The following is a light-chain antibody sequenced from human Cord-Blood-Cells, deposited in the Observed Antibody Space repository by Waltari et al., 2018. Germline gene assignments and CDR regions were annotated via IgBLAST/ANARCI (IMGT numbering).Light chain of an antibody. CDR3: AAWDDSLSGPV. Sequence: QSVLTQPPSASGTPGQRVTISCPGSRSNIGSNHIYCYQQLPGTAPKLLIYRNNQRPSGVPDRFSGSKSGTSASLAISGLRSEDEADYYCAAWDDSLSGPVFGGGTKLTVL. V-gene: IGLV1-47*01. CDR2: RNN. CDR1: RSNIGSNH. J-gene: IGLJ2*01.